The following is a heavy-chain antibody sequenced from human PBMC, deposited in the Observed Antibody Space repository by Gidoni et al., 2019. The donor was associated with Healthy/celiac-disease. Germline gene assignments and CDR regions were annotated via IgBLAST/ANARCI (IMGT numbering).Heavy chain of an antibody. CDR3: TTDLANWRSLVWYYYGSGTTGWFDP. D-gene: IGHD3-10*01. CDR2: IKSKTDGGTT. Sequence: VRQAPGKGLEWVGRIKSKTDGGTTDYAAPVKGRFTISRDDSKNTLYLQMNSLKTEDTAVYYCTTDLANWRSLVWYYYGSGTTGWFDPWGQGTLVTVSS. J-gene: IGHJ5*02. V-gene: IGHV3-15*07.